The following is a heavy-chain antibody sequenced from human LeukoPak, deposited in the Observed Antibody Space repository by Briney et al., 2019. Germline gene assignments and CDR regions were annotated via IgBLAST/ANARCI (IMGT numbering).Heavy chain of an antibody. V-gene: IGHV1-58*02. J-gene: IGHJ3*02. D-gene: IGHD2-21*02. CDR1: GFTFTSSA. Sequence: ASVKVSCKASGFTFTSSAMQWVRQARGQRLEWIGWIVVGSGNTNYAQKFQERVTITRDMSTSTAYIELSSLRSEDTAVYYCAAGGVTDDAFDIWGQGTMVTVSS. CDR2: IVVGSGNT. CDR3: AAGGVTDDAFDI.